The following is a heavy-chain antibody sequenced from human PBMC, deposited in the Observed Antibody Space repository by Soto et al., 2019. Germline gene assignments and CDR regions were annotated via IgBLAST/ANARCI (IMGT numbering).Heavy chain of an antibody. Sequence: QVQLQESGPGLVKPSQTLSLTCIVSGGSIRSGGYYWSWIRQHPGKGLEWIGYIYYSGSTYYNPSLESRVTISVDTAKNHFSLKLSSVTAADTAVYYCARDRSYETNGYPPASDYWGQGIRVTVSS. V-gene: IGHV4-31*03. CDR1: GGSIRSGGYY. CDR3: ARDRSYETNGYPPASDY. J-gene: IGHJ4*02. D-gene: IGHD2-8*01. CDR2: IYYSGST.